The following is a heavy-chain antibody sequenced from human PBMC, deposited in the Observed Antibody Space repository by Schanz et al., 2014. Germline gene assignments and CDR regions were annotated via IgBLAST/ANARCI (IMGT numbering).Heavy chain of an antibody. CDR2: ISYGTSYI. CDR1: GFNFSSYS. V-gene: IGHV3-21*01. J-gene: IGHJ3*02. CDR3: ARVARPGYSSPRDAFDI. D-gene: IGHD5-18*01. Sequence: EVKMVESGGGLVKPGGSLRLSCAASGFNFSSYSLNWVRQAPGKGLEWVSSISYGTSYIYYAESVKGRFTISRDNAKNSLYLQMNGLRAEDTAVYYCARVARPGYSSPRDAFDIWGRGTMVTVSS.